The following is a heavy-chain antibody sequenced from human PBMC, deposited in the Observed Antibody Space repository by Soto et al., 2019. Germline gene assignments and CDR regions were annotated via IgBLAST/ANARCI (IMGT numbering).Heavy chain of an antibody. J-gene: IGHJ4*02. D-gene: IGHD3-10*01. CDR1: GFTFSSYG. CDR3: AKDRIHHGGGVLRYYFDY. CDR2: ISYDGSNK. V-gene: IGHV3-30*18. Sequence: GGSLRLSCAASGFTFSSYGMHWVRQAPGKGLEWVAVISYDGSNKYYADSVKGRFTISRDNSKNTLYLQMNSLRAEDTAVYYCAKDRIHHGGGVLRYYFDYWGRGTLVTVSS.